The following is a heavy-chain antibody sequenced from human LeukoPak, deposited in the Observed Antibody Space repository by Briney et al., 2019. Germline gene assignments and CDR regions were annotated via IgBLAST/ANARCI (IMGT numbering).Heavy chain of an antibody. CDR2: ICKSGNT. CDR3: ARDKGDYDTSGSLFVF. D-gene: IGHD3-22*01. Sequence: GGSLRLSCAASGFTVSSNCMGWVRQAPGKGLEWVSLICKSGNTYYTDSVKGRFTISRDDSKNTLYLQMNSLRAEDTAVYYCARDKGDYDTSGSLFVFGGQGTLVTVSS. J-gene: IGHJ4*02. CDR1: GFTVSSNC. V-gene: IGHV3-53*01.